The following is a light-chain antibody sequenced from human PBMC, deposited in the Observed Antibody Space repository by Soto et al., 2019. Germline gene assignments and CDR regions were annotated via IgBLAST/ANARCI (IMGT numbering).Light chain of an antibody. CDR2: GAS. Sequence: DTVLTQSPVTLSVSPGDSAIFYCRASETVLKKLAWYQQKPGQPPRLLIYGASIRATGIPDRFAGDGSGTDFTLTINSLQSEDFGVYYCQQYSGWPPRYTFGQGTQLEI. V-gene: IGKV3-15*01. J-gene: IGKJ2*01. CDR3: QQYSGWPPRYT. CDR1: ETVLKK.